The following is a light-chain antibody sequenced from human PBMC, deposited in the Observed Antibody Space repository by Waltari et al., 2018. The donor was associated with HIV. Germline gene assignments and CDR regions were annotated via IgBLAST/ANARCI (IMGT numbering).Light chain of an antibody. CDR3: QQFDSSPL. CDR2: GAS. CDR1: QNRNRNF. J-gene: IGKJ3*01. Sequence: VLTQSPATLSLSPGERATLPCRASQNRNRNFLVWYQQRPGQAPRVLIYGASNRATGIPDRFSGSGSGTDFTLIISRLEPEDFAVYYCQQFDSSPLIGPGTRVEIK. V-gene: IGKV3-20*01.